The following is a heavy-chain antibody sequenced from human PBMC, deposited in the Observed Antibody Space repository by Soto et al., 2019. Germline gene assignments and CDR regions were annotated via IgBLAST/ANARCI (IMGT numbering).Heavy chain of an antibody. CDR1: GFTFSDYY. CDR3: VSFFDFWSGYYVPSIFDS. J-gene: IGHJ4*02. V-gene: IGHV3-11*01. Sequence: GGSLRLSCAASGFTFSDYYMSWIRQAPGEGVEGGLYISSSGSTIYYADSVKGRFTLSRDNAKNSLYLQMNTLRAEDTAVYYCVSFFDFWSGYYVPSIFDSGGKGTLVTVSS. CDR2: ISSSGSTI. D-gene: IGHD3-3*01.